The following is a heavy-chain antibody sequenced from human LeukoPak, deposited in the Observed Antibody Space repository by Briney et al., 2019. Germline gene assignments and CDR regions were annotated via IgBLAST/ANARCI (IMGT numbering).Heavy chain of an antibody. CDR2: IRSKSNSYAT. J-gene: IGHJ4*02. D-gene: IGHD3-22*01. CDR1: GLTFSGSA. CDR3: TRPSDSSDYYGLDY. V-gene: IGHV3-73*01. Sequence: PGGSLRLSCAASGLTFSGSAIHWVRQASGKGLEWVGRIRSKSNSYATGYAASVKGRFTISRDESKNTAFLQMNSLKTEDTAVYYCTRPSDSSDYYGLDYWGQGTLVTVSS.